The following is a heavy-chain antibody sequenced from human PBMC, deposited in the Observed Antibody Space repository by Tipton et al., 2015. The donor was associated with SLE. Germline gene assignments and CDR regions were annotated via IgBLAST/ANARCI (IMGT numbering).Heavy chain of an antibody. D-gene: IGHD4-23*01. V-gene: IGHV4-31*03. CDR3: ARAGGNSLALHV. Sequence: TLSLTCNVSGVSITSGGYYWSWIRQRPGTGPEWIGTVYYTVRTYDNPSLKSRMTMSLDTSKNQLSLNLSSMTAADTAVYFCARAGGNSLALHVWGQGTMVTVSS. CDR1: GVSITSGGYY. J-gene: IGHJ3*01. CDR2: VYYTVRT.